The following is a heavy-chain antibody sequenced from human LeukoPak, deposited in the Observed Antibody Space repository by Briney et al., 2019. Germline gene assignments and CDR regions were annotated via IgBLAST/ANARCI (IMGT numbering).Heavy chain of an antibody. CDR1: GGSISSYY. CDR3: ARAGLNCGGDCYTEAFDI. Sequence: SETLSLTCTVSGGSISSYYWSWIRQPPGKGLEWIGYIYYSGSTNYNPSLKSRVTISVDTSKNQFSLKLSSVTAADTAVYYCARAGLNCGGDCYTEAFDIWGQGTMVTVSS. D-gene: IGHD2-21*01. J-gene: IGHJ3*02. CDR2: IYYSGST. V-gene: IGHV4-59*01.